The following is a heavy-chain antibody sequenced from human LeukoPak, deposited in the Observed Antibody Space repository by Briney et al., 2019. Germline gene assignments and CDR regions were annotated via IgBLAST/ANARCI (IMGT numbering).Heavy chain of an antibody. CDR1: GFTFDDYA. V-gene: IGHV3-9*01. D-gene: IGHD4-23*01. J-gene: IGHJ3*02. CDR3: AKGLRWAYAFDI. CDR2: ISWNSGSI. Sequence: PGGSLRLSCAASGFTFDDYAMHWVRQAPGKGLKWVSGISWNSGSIGYADSVKGRFTISRDNAKNSLYLQMNSLRAEDTALYYCAKGLRWAYAFDIWGQGAMVTVSS.